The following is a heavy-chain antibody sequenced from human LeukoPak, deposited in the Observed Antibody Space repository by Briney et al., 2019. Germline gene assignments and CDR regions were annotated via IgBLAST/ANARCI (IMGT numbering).Heavy chain of an antibody. D-gene: IGHD2-21*01. J-gene: IGHJ4*02. Sequence: PGGSLRLSCVASGFTYSSYWMSWVRQAPGKGLEWVANIKRDGSEKNYMDSAMGRFTISRDNARNSVYLLMNSLRAEDTAVYYCARDVEGGYFDYWGQGTLVTVPS. V-gene: IGHV3-7*01. CDR3: ARDVEGGYFDY. CDR2: IKRDGSEK. CDR1: GFTYSSYW.